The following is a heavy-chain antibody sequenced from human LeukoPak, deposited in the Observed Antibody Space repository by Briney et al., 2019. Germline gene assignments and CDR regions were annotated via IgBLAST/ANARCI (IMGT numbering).Heavy chain of an antibody. D-gene: IGHD1-20*01. J-gene: IGHJ4*02. CDR3: AKRDNWNDSDLDY. V-gene: IGHV3-23*01. Sequence: GGSLRLSCAASGFTFSDHYMDWVRQAPGKGLEWVSAISGSGGSTYYADSVKGRFTISRDNSKNTLYLQMNSLRAEDTAVYYCAKRDNWNDSDLDYWGQGTLVTVSS. CDR1: GFTFSDHY. CDR2: ISGSGGST.